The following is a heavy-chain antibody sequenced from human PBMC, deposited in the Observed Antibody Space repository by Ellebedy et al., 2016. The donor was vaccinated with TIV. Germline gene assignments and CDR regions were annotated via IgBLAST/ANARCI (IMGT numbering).Heavy chain of an antibody. Sequence: AASVKVSCKASGGTFSSYAISWVRQAPGQGLEWMGRIIPILGIANYAQKFQGRVTMTEDTSTDTAYMELSSLRSEDTAVYYCATGPGYFDLWGRGTLVTVSS. CDR2: IIPILGIA. V-gene: IGHV1-69*04. J-gene: IGHJ2*01. CDR3: ATGPGYFDL. CDR1: GGTFSSYA.